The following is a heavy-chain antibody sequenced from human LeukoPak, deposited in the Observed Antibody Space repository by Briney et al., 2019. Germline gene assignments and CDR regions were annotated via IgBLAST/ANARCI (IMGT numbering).Heavy chain of an antibody. D-gene: IGHD5-18*01. Sequence: ASVKVSCKASGYTFTGYYMHWVRQAPGRGLEWMGWINPNSGGTNYAQKFQGRVTMTRDTSISTAYMELSRLRSDDTAVYYCARDAVFSYSGYSYAEQGWFDPWGQGTLVTVSS. CDR1: GYTFTGYY. J-gene: IGHJ5*02. V-gene: IGHV1-2*02. CDR2: INPNSGGT. CDR3: ARDAVFSYSGYSYAEQGWFDP.